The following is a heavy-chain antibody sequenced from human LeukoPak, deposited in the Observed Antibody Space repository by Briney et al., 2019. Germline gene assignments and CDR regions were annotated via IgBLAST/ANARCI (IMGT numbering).Heavy chain of an antibody. CDR2: INHSGST. J-gene: IGHJ4*02. D-gene: IGHD2-15*01. V-gene: IGHV4-34*01. Sequence: PSETLSLTCAVYGGSFSGYYWSWIRQPPGKGLEWIGEINHSGSTNYNPSLKSRVTISVDTSKNQFSLKLSSVTVADTAVYYCARGLTKDYWGQGTLVTVSS. CDR3: ARGLTKDY. CDR1: GGSFSGYY.